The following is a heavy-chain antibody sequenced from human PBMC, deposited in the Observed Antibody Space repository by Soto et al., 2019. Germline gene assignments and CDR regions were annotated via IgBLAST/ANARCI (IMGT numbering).Heavy chain of an antibody. V-gene: IGHV4-30-2*01. D-gene: IGHD5-12*01. J-gene: IGHJ4*02. Sequence: QLQLQESGSGLVKPSQTLSLTCAVSGGSISSGGYSWSWIRQPPGKGLEWIGYIYHSGSTYYNPSIQRRVTISVDRPQKQFSLKLTSVTAADTAVYSCARLNRVALNRGYFAYWGQGTLVTVSS. CDR3: ARLNRVALNRGYFAY. CDR1: GGSISSGGYS. CDR2: IYHSGST.